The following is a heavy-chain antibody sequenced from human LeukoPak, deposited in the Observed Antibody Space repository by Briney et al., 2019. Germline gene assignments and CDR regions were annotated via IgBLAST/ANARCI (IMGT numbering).Heavy chain of an antibody. D-gene: IGHD5-18*01. CDR3: ARGIRVDPPGFDI. V-gene: IGHV4-31*03. J-gene: IGHJ3*02. CDR2: IYYSGSA. CDR1: GGSISSGGYY. Sequence: PSETLSLTCTVSGGSISSGGYYWSWIRQHPGKGLEWIGYIYYSGSAYYNPSLKSRVTMSVDTSKNQFSLKLSSVTAADTAVYYCARGIRVDPPGFDIWGQGTMVTVSS.